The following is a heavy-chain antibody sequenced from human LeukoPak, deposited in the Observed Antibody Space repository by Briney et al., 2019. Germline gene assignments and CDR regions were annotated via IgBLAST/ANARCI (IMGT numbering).Heavy chain of an antibody. J-gene: IGHJ2*01. CDR3: ARVPSSFGSSTWYFDL. D-gene: IGHD3-10*01. CDR2: IHYSGNT. V-gene: IGHV4-61*01. CDR1: GGSVTSGSYY. Sequence: PSETLSLTCSVSGGSVTSGSYYWSWIRQPPGKGLEWMGYIHYSGNTNYNPSLKSRVTISLDMSKNQFSLKLSSVTAADTAVYYCARVPSSFGSSTWYFDLWGRGTLVTVSS.